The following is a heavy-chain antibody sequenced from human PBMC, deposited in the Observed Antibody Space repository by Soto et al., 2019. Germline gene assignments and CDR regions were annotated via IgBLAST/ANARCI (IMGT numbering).Heavy chain of an antibody. CDR1: GFPFSSYA. CDR3: ARSLFMVAPDSELFDY. CDR2: ISGGGNDR. Sequence: GGSLRLSCTASGFPFSSYAMSWVRLTPEGGLEWVAVISGGGNDRYYADFVQGRFTFSRDNSRNILYLHMNSLRADDTAMYFCARSLFMVAPDSELFDYWGHGTLVTFST. D-gene: IGHD3-22*01. V-gene: IGHV3-23*01. J-gene: IGHJ4*01.